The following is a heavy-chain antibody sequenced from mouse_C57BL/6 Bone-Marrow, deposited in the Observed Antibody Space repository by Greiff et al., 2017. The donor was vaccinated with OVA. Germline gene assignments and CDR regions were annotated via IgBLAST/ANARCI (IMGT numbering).Heavy chain of an antibody. CDR1: GYTFTDYY. D-gene: IGHD1-1*02. Sequence: QVQLQQPGAELVRPGASVKLSCKASGYTFTDYYINWVKQRPGQGLEWIARIYPGSGNTYYNEKFKGKATLTAEKSSSTAYMQLSSLTSEDSAVYFCARSGLWSYWYFDVWGTGTTVTVSS. V-gene: IGHV1-76*01. J-gene: IGHJ1*03. CDR3: ARSGLWSYWYFDV. CDR2: IYPGSGNT.